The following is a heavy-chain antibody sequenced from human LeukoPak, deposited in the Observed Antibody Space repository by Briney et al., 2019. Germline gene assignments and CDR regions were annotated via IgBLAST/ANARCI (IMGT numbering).Heavy chain of an antibody. CDR2: IKQDGSEK. Sequence: GGSLRLSCVACGFTFNSYWMSWVRQAPGKGLEWVATIKQDGSEKYYVDSVKGRFTISRDNAKNSLYLQMNSLRAEDTAVYYCGRTSLEIRLYWGQGTLVTVSS. V-gene: IGHV3-7*01. J-gene: IGHJ4*02. D-gene: IGHD1-7*01. CDR1: GFTFNSYW. CDR3: GRTSLEIRLY.